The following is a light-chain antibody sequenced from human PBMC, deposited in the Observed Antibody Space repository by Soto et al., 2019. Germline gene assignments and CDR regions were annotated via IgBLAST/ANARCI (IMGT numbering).Light chain of an antibody. J-gene: IGKJ3*01. CDR3: QQANSFPLT. CDR1: QGIGSW. CDR2: AAA. V-gene: IGKV1-12*01. Sequence: DIQMTQSPSSVSASVGDRVTITCRASQGIGSWLGWYQQKPGKAPKLLIYAAARLQSGVPSRFSATFSGTEFTLTISSLQSEDLATYFCQQANSFPLTFGPGTKVDLK.